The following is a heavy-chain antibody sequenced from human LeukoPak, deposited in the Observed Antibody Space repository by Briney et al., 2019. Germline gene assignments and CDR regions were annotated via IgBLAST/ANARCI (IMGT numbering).Heavy chain of an antibody. V-gene: IGHV3-30-3*01. CDR3: ARQYYYGSGTYYNWALDY. J-gene: IGHJ4*02. D-gene: IGHD3-10*01. CDR1: GFTFSSYA. Sequence: PGRSLRLSCAASGFTFSSYAMHWVRQAPGKGLEWVAVTSSDGNIMYYADSVKGRFTISRDNSKNTLYLQMNSLRGEDTGVYSCARQYYYGSGTYYNWALDYWGQGTLVTVSA. CDR2: TSSDGNIM.